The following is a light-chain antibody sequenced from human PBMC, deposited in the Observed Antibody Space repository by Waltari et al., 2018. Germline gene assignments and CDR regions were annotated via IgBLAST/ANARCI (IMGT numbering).Light chain of an antibody. CDR3: AAWDDSLSGPS. CDR2: RNN. J-gene: IGLJ3*02. Sequence: QSLLTPPPSASGTPGPRVTISCSGSSSNIGSNYVSWYQQLPGTAPKLRIYRNNQRPSGVPDRFSGSKSGTSASLAISGLRSEDEADYYCAAWDDSLSGPSFGGGTKLTVL. CDR1: SSNIGSNY. V-gene: IGLV1-47*01.